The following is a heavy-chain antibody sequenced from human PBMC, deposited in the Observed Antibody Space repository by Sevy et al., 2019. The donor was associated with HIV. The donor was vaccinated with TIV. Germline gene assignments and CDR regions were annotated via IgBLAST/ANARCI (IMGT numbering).Heavy chain of an antibody. D-gene: IGHD6-13*01. CDR2: PYYRSKWYN. V-gene: IGHV6-1*01. Sequence: SQTLSLTCAISGDSVSSNSAAWNWIRQSPSRGLEWLGRPYYRSKWYNDYAVSVQSRITINPDTSKNQFSLQLKSVTPEDTAVYYCARDLGSSLNWFDPWGQGTLVTVSS. J-gene: IGHJ5*02. CDR1: GDSVSSNSAA. CDR3: ARDLGSSLNWFDP.